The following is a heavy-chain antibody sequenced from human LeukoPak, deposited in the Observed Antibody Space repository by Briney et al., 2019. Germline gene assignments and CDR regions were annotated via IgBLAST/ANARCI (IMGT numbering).Heavy chain of an antibody. Sequence: GGSLRLSCGASGFTFSNAWMYWVRQGPGKGLEWVSRINRDGSSTSYADSVKGRFTVSRDNGNNTLYLQMHSLTPDDTAVYYCTRGASCGALRGGMDVWGQGTTVTVSS. CDR1: GFTFSNAW. D-gene: IGHD3-16*01. CDR2: INRDGSST. V-gene: IGHV3-74*01. J-gene: IGHJ6*02. CDR3: TRGASCGALRGGMDV.